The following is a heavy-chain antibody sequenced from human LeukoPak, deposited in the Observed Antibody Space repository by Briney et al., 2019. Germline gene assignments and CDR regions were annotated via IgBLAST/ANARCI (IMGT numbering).Heavy chain of an antibody. CDR1: GFTFSSYA. CDR3: AKDRPHDYSNYEVDY. Sequence: PGGSLRLSCAASGFTFSSYAMSWVRQAPGKGLAWVSSISGSGGGTYYADSVKGRFTISRDYSKNTLSLQMNSLRAEDTAVYYGAKDRPHDYSNYEVDYWGQGTLVTVSS. D-gene: IGHD4-11*01. CDR2: ISGSGGGT. V-gene: IGHV3-23*01. J-gene: IGHJ4*02.